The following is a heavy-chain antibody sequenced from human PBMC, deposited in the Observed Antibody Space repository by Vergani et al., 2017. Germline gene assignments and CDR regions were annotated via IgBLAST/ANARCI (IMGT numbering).Heavy chain of an antibody. D-gene: IGHD3-16*02. CDR3: ARETVVTSWDGYRFHYMDV. V-gene: IGHV4-61*02. CDR2: TSTDGST. CDR1: GGAVNSGSNF. Sequence: QVQLQESGPGLVKPSQTLSLTCSVSGGAVNSGSNFWTWIRQPAGKGLEWIGRTSTDGSTNYNPSLKSRVTVSVDTSKTQISLRLTSVIAEDTAVYYCARETVVTSWDGYRFHYMDVWGKGTTVTVSS. J-gene: IGHJ6*03.